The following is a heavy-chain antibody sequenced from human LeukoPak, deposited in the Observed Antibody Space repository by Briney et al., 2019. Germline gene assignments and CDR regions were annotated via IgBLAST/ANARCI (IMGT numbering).Heavy chain of an antibody. CDR1: GFTFSSYG. CDR2: IWYDGSNK. J-gene: IGHJ4*02. V-gene: IGHV3-33*06. Sequence: GRSLRLSCAASGFTFSSYGMHWVRQAPGKGLEWVAVIWYDGSNKYYADSVKGRFTISRDNSKNTLYLQMNSLRAEDTAEYYCAKDLYYYDSSGYFDYWGQGTLVTVSS. D-gene: IGHD3-22*01. CDR3: AKDLYYYDSSGYFDY.